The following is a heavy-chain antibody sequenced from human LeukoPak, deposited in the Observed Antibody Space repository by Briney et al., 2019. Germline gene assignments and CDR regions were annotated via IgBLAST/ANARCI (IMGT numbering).Heavy chain of an antibody. CDR2: IWYDGSNK. V-gene: IGHV3-33*08. D-gene: IGHD3-3*01. CDR3: ARDRRGIFGRDNWFDP. CDR1: GFTFSSYG. J-gene: IGHJ5*02. Sequence: GGSLRLSCVDSGFTFSSYGMHWVRQAPGKGLEWVAVIWYDGSNKYYADSVKGRFTISRDNSKNTLYLQMNSLRAEDTAVYYCARDRRGIFGRDNWFDPWGQGTLVTVSS.